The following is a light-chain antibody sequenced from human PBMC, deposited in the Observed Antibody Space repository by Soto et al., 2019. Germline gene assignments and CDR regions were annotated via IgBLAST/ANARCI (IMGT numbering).Light chain of an antibody. CDR2: SAS. CDR1: ETIYSF. Sequence: EIVLTQSPATLSLSPGDRATLSCRANETIYSFLAWYQQKPRQAPRLLLYSASDRATGIPARFSGSGSGTDFNLTISGLEPEDFAVYYCQHRGAWPPYTFGQGTKLDIK. V-gene: IGKV3-11*01. CDR3: QHRGAWPPYT. J-gene: IGKJ2*01.